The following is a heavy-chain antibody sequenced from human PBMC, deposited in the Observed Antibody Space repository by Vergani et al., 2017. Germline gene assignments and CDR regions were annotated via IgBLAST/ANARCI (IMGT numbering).Heavy chain of an antibody. D-gene: IGHD5-12*01. J-gene: IGHJ6*02. CDR1: GVTFSSYA. CDR3: ATPRLRFSYYYYYGMDV. V-gene: IGHV1-69*12. Sequence: QVQLVQSGAEVKKPGSSVKVSCKASGVTFSSYAISWVRQAPGQGLEWMGGIIPIFGTANYAQKFQGRVTITADESTSTAYMELSSLRSEDTAVYYCATPRLRFSYYYYYGMDVWGQGTTVTVSS. CDR2: IIPIFGTA.